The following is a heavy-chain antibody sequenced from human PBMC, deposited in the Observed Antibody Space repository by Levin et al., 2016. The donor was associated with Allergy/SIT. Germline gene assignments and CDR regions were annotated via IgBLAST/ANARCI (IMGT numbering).Heavy chain of an antibody. CDR1: GFTFDDYA. D-gene: IGHD5-18*01. V-gene: IGHV3-9*01. CDR3: AKDIRGYRQNWFDP. CDR2: ISWNSGSI. Sequence: GGSLRLSCAASGFTFDDYAMHWVRQAPGKGLEWVSGISWNSGSIGYADSVKGRFTISRDNAKNSLYLQMNSLRAEDTALYYCAKDIRGYRQNWFDPWGQGTLVTVSS. J-gene: IGHJ5*02.